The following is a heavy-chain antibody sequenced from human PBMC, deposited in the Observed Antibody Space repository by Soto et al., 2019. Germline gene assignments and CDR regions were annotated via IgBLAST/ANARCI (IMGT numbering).Heavy chain of an antibody. D-gene: IGHD3-22*01. CDR1: GFTFSSYS. CDR2: ISYDGSDK. V-gene: IGHV3-30-3*01. Sequence: RGSLRLSCAASGFTFSSYSMHWVRQAPGKGLEWVALISYDGSDKDYADSVKGRFTISRDNSRNTLFLQMNSLRAEDTAVYYCARDYYNSYDSRVYYRSPASWGQEP. CDR3: ARDYYNSYDSRVYYRSPAS. J-gene: IGHJ5*01.